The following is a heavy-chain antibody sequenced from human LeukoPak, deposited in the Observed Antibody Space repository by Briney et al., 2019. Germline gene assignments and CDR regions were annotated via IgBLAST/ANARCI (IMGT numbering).Heavy chain of an antibody. Sequence: GGSLILSCAASGFTFSSYAMSWVRQAPGKGLEWVSGISGSGGSTHYADSVKGRFTISRDNSKNTLYLQMDSLRAEDTAVYYCAKLEQSLSLHWGQGTLVTVSS. CDR3: AKLEQSLSLH. V-gene: IGHV3-23*01. D-gene: IGHD6-19*01. CDR2: ISGSGGST. J-gene: IGHJ4*02. CDR1: GFTFSSYA.